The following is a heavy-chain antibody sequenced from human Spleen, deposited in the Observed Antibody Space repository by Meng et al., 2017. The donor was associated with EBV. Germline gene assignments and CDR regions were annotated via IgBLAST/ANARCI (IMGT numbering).Heavy chain of an antibody. Sequence: QVQLWQSGSELKKPGASVKVSCKAFGYTLSSHAMNWVRQAPGQGLEWLGWINTNTGSPTYAQGFRGRFLFSLDTSVSTAYLQISSLKAEDTAVYYCASGGWGDYWGQGTLVTVSS. V-gene: IGHV7-4-1*02. CDR2: INTNTGSP. CDR3: ASGGWGDY. D-gene: IGHD6-19*01. CDR1: GYTLSSHA. J-gene: IGHJ4*02.